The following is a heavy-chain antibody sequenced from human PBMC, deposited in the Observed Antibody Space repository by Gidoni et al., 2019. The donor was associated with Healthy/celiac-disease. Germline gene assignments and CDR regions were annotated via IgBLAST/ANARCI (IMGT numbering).Heavy chain of an antibody. D-gene: IGHD3-3*01. CDR3: ARAPRITIFGVVTNTAYGMDV. J-gene: IGHJ6*02. Sequence: QVQLQESGPGLVKPSGTLSLTCAVSGGSISSSNWWGWVRQPPGKGLEWIGEIYHSGSTNYNPSLKSRVTISVDKSKNQFSLKLSSVTAADTAVYYCARAPRITIFGVVTNTAYGMDVWGQGTTVTVSS. V-gene: IGHV4-4*02. CDR2: IYHSGST. CDR1: GGSISSSNW.